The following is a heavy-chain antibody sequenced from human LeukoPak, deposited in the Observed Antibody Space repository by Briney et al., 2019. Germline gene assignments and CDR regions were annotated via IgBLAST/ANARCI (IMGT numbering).Heavy chain of an antibody. V-gene: IGHV3-23*01. CDR3: AKPGGDYVGQLDAFDI. CDR1: GFTFSSYE. D-gene: IGHD4-17*01. J-gene: IGHJ3*02. CDR2: ISGSGHNT. Sequence: GGSLRLSCAASGFTFSSYEMNWVRQAPGKGLEWVSAISGSGHNTYYADSVKGRFTISRDNSKNTLYLQMNSLRAEDTAVFYCAKPGGDYVGQLDAFDIWGQGTMVTVSS.